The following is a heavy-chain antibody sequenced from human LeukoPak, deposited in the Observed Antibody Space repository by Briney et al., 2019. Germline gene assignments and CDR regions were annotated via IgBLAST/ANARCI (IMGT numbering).Heavy chain of an antibody. V-gene: IGHV3-33*01. CDR2: IWYDGSNK. Sequence: GGSLRLSCAASGFTFSSYGMHWVRQAPGKGLEWVAVIWYDGSNKYYADSVKGRFTISRDNSKNTLYLQMNSLRAEDTAVYYCARDRPTVTSYYYYYMDVWGKGTTVTVSS. CDR1: GFTFSSYG. CDR3: ARDRPTVTSYYYYYMDV. J-gene: IGHJ6*03. D-gene: IGHD4-11*01.